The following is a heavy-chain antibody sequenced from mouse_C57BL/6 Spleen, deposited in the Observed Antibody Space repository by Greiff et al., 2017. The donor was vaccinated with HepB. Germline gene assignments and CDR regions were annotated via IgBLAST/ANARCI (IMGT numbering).Heavy chain of an antibody. CDR3: ARDGAAQAALDY. J-gene: IGHJ2*01. CDR1: GFTFSSYA. Sequence: EVHLVESGGGLVKPGGSLKLSCAASGFTFSSYAMSWVRQTPEKRLEWVATISDGGSYTYYPDNVKGRFTISRDNAKNNLYLQMSHLKSEDTAMYYCARDGAAQAALDYWGQGTTLTVSS. V-gene: IGHV5-4*01. CDR2: ISDGGSYT. D-gene: IGHD3-2*02.